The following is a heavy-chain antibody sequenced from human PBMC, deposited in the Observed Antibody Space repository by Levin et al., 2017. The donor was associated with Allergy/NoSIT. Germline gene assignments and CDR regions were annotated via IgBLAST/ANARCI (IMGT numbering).Heavy chain of an antibody. D-gene: IGHD3-9*01. V-gene: IGHV3-21*06. Sequence: NPGGSLRLSCAASTFVFSDYTMNWVRQAPGKGLEWVASITRRSTYIYYADSVKGRFTISRDNAENSVSLQMNSLRAEDTAVYYCARGLKILTTGSLYHNAMDAWGRGTTVSVSS. J-gene: IGHJ6*02. CDR1: TFVFSDYT. CDR2: ITRRSTYI. CDR3: ARGLKILTTGSLYHNAMDA.